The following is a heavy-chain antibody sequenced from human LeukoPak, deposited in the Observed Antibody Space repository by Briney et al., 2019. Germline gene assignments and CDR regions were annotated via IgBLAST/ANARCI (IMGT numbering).Heavy chain of an antibody. Sequence: SETLSLTCNVSGGSMSNIYYWGWIRQPPGKGLEWIGNIFYSGITYSNPSLRSRVTIAIDTSKSQFSLKLTSVTAADTAVYYCARTANWNGFDPWGQGTLVTVSS. V-gene: IGHV4-39*01. CDR2: IFYSGIT. CDR1: GGSMSNIYY. CDR3: ARTANWNGFDP. J-gene: IGHJ5*02. D-gene: IGHD1-1*01.